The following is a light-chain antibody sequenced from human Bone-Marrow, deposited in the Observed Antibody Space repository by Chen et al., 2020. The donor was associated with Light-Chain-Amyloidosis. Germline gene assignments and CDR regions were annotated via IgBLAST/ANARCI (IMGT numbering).Light chain of an antibody. V-gene: IGLV3-21*02. CDR1: NIGYTS. J-gene: IGLJ3*02. CDR3: QVWDRSRDRPV. Sequence: SYVLTQPSSVSVAPGQTATIACGGNNIGYTSVHWYQQTPGQAPLLVVYDDSDRPSGIPERLSGSNSGNTATLTSSRVEAGDEADYYCQVWDRSRDRPVFGGGTKLTVL. CDR2: DDS.